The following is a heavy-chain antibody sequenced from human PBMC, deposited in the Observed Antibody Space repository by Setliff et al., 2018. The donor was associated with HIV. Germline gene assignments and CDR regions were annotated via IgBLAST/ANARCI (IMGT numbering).Heavy chain of an antibody. D-gene: IGHD1-26*01. CDR1: GYTFSAYY. J-gene: IGHJ5*02. V-gene: IGHV1-2*02. CDR3: VLASIVSTARWNH. Sequence: GASVKVSCKASGYTFSAYYLHWVRRAPGQGPEWMGWINPNSGATNYAHNFQGRVTMTRDTSISTAYMDLSSLTSDDTAVYYCVLASIVSTARWNHWGRGTLVTVSS. CDR2: INPNSGAT.